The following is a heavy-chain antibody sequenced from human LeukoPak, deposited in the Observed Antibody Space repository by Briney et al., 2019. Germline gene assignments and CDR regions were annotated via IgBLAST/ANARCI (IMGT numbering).Heavy chain of an antibody. Sequence: EGSLRLSCAASGFTFSDYYMSWIRQAPGKGLEWVSYISSSSSYTNYADSVKGRFTISRDNAKNSLYLQMNSLRAEDTAVYYCARGRDYGDPGDYWGQGTLVTVSS. CDR3: ARGRDYGDPGDY. D-gene: IGHD4-17*01. J-gene: IGHJ4*02. V-gene: IGHV3-11*06. CDR1: GFTFSDYY. CDR2: ISSSSSYT.